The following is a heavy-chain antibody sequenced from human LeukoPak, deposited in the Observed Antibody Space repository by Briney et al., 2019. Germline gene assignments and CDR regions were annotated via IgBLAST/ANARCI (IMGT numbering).Heavy chain of an antibody. Sequence: SETLSLTCTVSGASISTYNWNWIRQPPGKGLEWLGCLFSSGSTNYNPSLKSRVTISVDTSKNQFSLKLSSVTAADTAVYYCARRAVVGSPARADNWFDPWGQGTLITVSS. CDR1: GASISTYN. V-gene: IGHV4-59*08. D-gene: IGHD2-2*01. CDR3: ARRAVVGSPARADNWFDP. CDR2: LFSSGST. J-gene: IGHJ5*02.